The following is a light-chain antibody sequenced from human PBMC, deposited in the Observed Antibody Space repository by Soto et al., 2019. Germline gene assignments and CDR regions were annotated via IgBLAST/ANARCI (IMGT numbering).Light chain of an antibody. CDR1: SGHSNYA. CDR3: QTWGTDIRV. J-gene: IGLJ3*02. Sequence: QPVLTQSPSASASLGASVKLTCTLSSGHSNYAIAWHQQQPEKGPRYLMKLNSDGSHSKGDGIPDRFSGSSSGAERYLTIPSLQSEDEADYYCQTWGTDIRVCGGGTKLTVL. V-gene: IGLV4-69*01. CDR2: LNSDGSH.